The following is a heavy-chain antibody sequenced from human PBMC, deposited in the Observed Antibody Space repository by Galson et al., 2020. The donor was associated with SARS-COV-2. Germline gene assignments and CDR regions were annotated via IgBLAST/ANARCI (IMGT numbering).Heavy chain of an antibody. V-gene: IGHV4-4*02. CDR3: ARVGPIAGAFYAFDI. D-gene: IGHD6-13*01. Sequence: SETLSLTCAVSGASTSSHNWWPWVRQFPGKGLEWIGEIHHSGVTHYIPSLRSRVSISVDKAQNQFSLNVMSATAADTAMYFCARVGPIAGAFYAFDIWGHGTMVTVSS. CDR1: GASTSSHNW. J-gene: IGHJ3*02. CDR2: IHHSGVT.